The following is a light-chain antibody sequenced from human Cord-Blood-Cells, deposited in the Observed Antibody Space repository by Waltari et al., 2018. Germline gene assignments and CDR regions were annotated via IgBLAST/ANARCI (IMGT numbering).Light chain of an antibody. V-gene: IGKV2-29*02. CDR3: MQGIHLSPLYT. Sequence: DIVMTQTLLSLSVTPGQPDSIPFKSSQTLRHSDGKTYLYWYLQKPGQSPQLLIYEVSRRFSGVRDTFSGSGSGTDITLTISRVEAEDVGVYYCMQGIHLSPLYTFGQGTKLEIK. CDR2: EVS. CDR1: QTLRHSDGKTY. J-gene: IGKJ2*01.